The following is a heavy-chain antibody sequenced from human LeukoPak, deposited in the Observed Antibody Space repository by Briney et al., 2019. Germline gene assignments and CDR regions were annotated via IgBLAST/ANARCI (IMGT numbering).Heavy chain of an antibody. CDR2: ISYDGSNK. V-gene: IGHV3-30-3*01. J-gene: IGHJ3*02. CDR3: ARGSVEDAFDI. CDR1: GFTFSSYA. D-gene: IGHD1-1*01. Sequence: GGSLRLSCAASGFTFSSYAMHWVRQAPGKGLEWVAVISYDGSNKYYADSVKGRFTISRDNSKNTLYLQMNSLRAEDTAVYYCARGSVEDAFDIWGQGTMVTVSS.